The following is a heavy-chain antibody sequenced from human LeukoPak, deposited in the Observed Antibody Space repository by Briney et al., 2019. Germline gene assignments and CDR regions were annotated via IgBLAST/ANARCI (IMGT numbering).Heavy chain of an antibody. CDR2: IIPIFGTA. V-gene: IGHV1-69*01. J-gene: IGHJ6*04. D-gene: IGHD6-13*01. CDR1: RGTFSSYA. Sequence: SVKVSCKASRGTFSSYAISWVRQAPGQGLEWMGGIIPIFGTANYAQKFQGRVTITADESTSTAYMELSSLRSEDTAVYYCARGFEQQLSQEDYYGMDVWGKGTTVTVSS. CDR3: ARGFEQQLSQEDYYGMDV.